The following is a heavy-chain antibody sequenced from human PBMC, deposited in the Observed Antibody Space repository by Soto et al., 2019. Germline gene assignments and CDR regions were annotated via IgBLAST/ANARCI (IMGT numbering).Heavy chain of an antibody. CDR2: IYHSGST. V-gene: IGHV4-30-2*01. CDR3: ARAHGSGWGAFDI. D-gene: IGHD3-10*01. Sequence: QLQLQESGSGLVKPSQTLTLTCAVSGGSISSGGYSWSWIRQPSGKGLEWIGYIYHSGSTYYNPSLKSRVTISVDRSKNQFSLKLSSVTAADTAVYYCARAHGSGWGAFDIWGQGTMVTVSS. J-gene: IGHJ3*02. CDR1: GGSISSGGYS.